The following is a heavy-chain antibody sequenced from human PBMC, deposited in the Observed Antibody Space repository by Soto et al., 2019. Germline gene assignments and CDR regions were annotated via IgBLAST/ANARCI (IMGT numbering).Heavy chain of an antibody. Sequence: GGSLRLSCVASGFTFSSYAMSWVRQAPGKGLEWVSGISGSNDNIHYADCVKGRFTISRDNSKNTLYLQMSSLRAEDTAVYYCARDLAVTTRRQERPPHFDYWGQATLVTVSS. CDR1: GFTFSSYA. J-gene: IGHJ4*02. V-gene: IGHV3-23*01. D-gene: IGHD4-17*01. CDR3: ARDLAVTTRRQERPPHFDY. CDR2: ISGSNDNI.